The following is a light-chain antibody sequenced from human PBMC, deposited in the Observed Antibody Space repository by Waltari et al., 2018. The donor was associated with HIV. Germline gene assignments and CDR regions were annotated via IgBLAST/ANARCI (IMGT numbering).Light chain of an antibody. Sequence: DLQLTQSPSFLSASVGDTVTLTCRARRGLRNKLAWYQQKPRQAPKLLIDDASTLQSGVPSRFSGSGSGTDFTLTISNLQPEDFATYYCQQFDTYPITFGQGTRLDIK. CDR2: DAS. V-gene: IGKV1-9*01. CDR1: RGLRNK. CDR3: QQFDTYPIT. J-gene: IGKJ5*01.